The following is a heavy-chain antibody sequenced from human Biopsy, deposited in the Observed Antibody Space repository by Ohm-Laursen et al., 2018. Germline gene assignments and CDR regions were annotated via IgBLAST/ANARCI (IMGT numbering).Heavy chain of an antibody. Sequence: SVKVSCNASDYTFYSYGITWVRRAPGQGLEWMGWITADEKNSAPKFQGRVTVTTDMSTSTAYMELRGLKSDDTAVYYCARVFGGAYYSYAFDIWGQGTLVIVSS. CDR3: ARVFGGAYYSYAFDI. CDR1: DYTFYSYG. CDR2: ITADEK. D-gene: IGHD1-26*01. J-gene: IGHJ3*02. V-gene: IGHV1-18*04.